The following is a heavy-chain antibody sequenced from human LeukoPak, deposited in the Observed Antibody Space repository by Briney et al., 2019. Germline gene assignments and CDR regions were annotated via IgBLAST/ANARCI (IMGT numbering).Heavy chain of an antibody. CDR1: GYTFSNFG. CDR3: ARDGTSTDDY. Sequence: ASVKVSCKASGYTFSNFGISWVRQAPGQGLEWMGWISGNNDNPNYGQKFQGRFTVTTDSSTNTAYMELRNPRSDDTAVYYCARDGTSTDDYWGQGTLVTVSS. CDR2: ISGNNDNP. V-gene: IGHV1-18*01. J-gene: IGHJ4*02. D-gene: IGHD2-2*01.